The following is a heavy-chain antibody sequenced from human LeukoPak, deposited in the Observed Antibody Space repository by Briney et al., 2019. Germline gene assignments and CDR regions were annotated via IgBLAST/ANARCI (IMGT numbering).Heavy chain of an antibody. J-gene: IGHJ6*02. Sequence: ASVKVSCKASGFTFTSSAVQWVRQARGQRLEWIGWIVVGSGNTNYAQKFQERVTITMDMSTSTAYMELSSLRSEDTAVYYCAAGGLYYDFWSGYWDHGMDVWGQGTTVTVSS. D-gene: IGHD3-3*01. CDR2: IVVGSGNT. CDR1: GFTFTSSA. V-gene: IGHV1-58*01. CDR3: AAGGLYYDFWSGYWDHGMDV.